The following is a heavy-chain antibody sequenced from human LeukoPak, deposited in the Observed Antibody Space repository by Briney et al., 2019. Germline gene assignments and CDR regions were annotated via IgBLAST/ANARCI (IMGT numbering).Heavy chain of an antibody. Sequence: SETLSLTCAVYGGSFSGYYWSWIRQPPGKGLEWIGEINHSGSTNYNPSLKSRVTISVDTSKNQFSLKLSSVTAADTAVYYCARGLYGPPRYDFWSGYSYYYYYYMDVWGKGTTVTVSS. CDR1: GGSFSGYY. D-gene: IGHD3-3*01. J-gene: IGHJ6*03. CDR3: ARGLYGPPRYDFWSGYSYYYYYYMDV. V-gene: IGHV4-34*01. CDR2: INHSGST.